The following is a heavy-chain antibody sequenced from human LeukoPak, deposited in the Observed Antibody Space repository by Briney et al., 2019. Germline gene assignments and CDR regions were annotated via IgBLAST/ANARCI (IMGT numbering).Heavy chain of an antibody. CDR1: GYTFTGYY. Sequence: GASVKVSCKASGYTFTGYYMHWVRQAPGQGLEWMGWINPNSGDTKYSQKFQGRVTMTRDTSIRTAYMELTRLRSDDTAVYYCATQRGSYLWGTDFDYWGQGTLVTASS. D-gene: IGHD3-16*01. CDR3: ATQRGSYLWGTDFDY. CDR2: INPNSGDT. J-gene: IGHJ4*02. V-gene: IGHV1-2*02.